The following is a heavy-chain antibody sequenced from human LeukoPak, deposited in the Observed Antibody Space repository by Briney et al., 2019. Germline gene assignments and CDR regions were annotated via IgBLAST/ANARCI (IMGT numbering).Heavy chain of an antibody. CDR2: IWYDGSNK. CDR3: AREGMATRAFDI. J-gene: IGHJ3*02. D-gene: IGHD5-24*01. CDR1: GFTFSSYG. Sequence: GGSLRLSCAASGFTFSSYGMHWVRQAPGKGLEWVAVIWYDGSNKYYADSVKGRFTISRDNSKNTLYLQMNSLRAEDTAVYYCAREGMATRAFDIWGQGTMVTVSS. V-gene: IGHV3-33*01.